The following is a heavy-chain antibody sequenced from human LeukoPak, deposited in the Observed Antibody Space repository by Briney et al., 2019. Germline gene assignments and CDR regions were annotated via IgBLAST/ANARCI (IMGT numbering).Heavy chain of an antibody. Sequence: SGGSLRLSCAASGFTFSSYAMSWVRQAPGKGLEWVSVISGSGGNRYYADSVKGRFTISRDISKKTLYLQMNSLRPEDTAVYYCAKGFGSYYSSGVFMASWGQGTLVTVSS. V-gene: IGHV3-23*01. CDR2: ISGSGGNR. J-gene: IGHJ5*02. D-gene: IGHD1-26*01. CDR1: GFTFSSYA. CDR3: AKGFGSYYSSGVFMAS.